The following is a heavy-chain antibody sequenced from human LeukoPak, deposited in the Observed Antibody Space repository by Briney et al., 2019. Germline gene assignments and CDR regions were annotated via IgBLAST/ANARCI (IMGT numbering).Heavy chain of an antibody. Sequence: GASVKVSCKASGGTFSSYAISWVRQAPGQGLEWMGGIIPIFGTANYAQKFQGRVTITADESASTAYKELSSLRSEDTAVYYCARQPTYYYDSSGYSFDYWGQGTLVTVSS. J-gene: IGHJ4*02. CDR3: ARQPTYYYDSSGYSFDY. D-gene: IGHD3-22*01. CDR1: GGTFSSYA. CDR2: IIPIFGTA. V-gene: IGHV1-69*13.